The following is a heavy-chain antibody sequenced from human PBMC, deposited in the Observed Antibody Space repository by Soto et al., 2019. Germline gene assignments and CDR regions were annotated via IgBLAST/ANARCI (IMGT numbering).Heavy chain of an antibody. CDR3: AVRDGYNQGSAFDY. Sequence: PGQSMKISGKGSGYTFTSYWSGWVRQMAGKGLEWMGIIHPGDSATRYSPSFQGQVTISADKSISTAYMQWSSLKASDTAMYYCAVRDGYNQGSAFDYWGQGTLVTVSS. J-gene: IGHJ4*02. V-gene: IGHV5-51*01. D-gene: IGHD5-18*01. CDR2: IHPGDSAT. CDR1: GYTFTSYW.